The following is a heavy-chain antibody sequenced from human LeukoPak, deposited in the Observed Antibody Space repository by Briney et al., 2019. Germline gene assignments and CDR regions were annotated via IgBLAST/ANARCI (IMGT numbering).Heavy chain of an antibody. Sequence: GGSLRLSCAASGFTFSSYAMSWVRQAPGKGLEWVSAISGSGGSTYYADSVKGRFTISRDNSKSTLYLQMNSLRAEDTAVYYCAKTASRGLIVVVPAAPYFDYWGQGTLVTVSS. D-gene: IGHD2-2*01. CDR1: GFTFSSYA. CDR2: ISGSGGST. V-gene: IGHV3-23*01. J-gene: IGHJ4*02. CDR3: AKTASRGLIVVVPAAPYFDY.